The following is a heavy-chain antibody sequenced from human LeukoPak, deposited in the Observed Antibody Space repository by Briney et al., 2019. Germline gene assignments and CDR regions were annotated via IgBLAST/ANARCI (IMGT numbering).Heavy chain of an antibody. V-gene: IGHV5-51*03. CDR2: IYPGDSDT. J-gene: IGHJ3*02. CDR1: GYTLTSNW. CDR3: STWHSSGWYYASHI. D-gene: IGHD6-19*01. Sequence: GESRDTSVKGSGYTLTSNWSAWVRQMPGKGLEWMGIIYPGDSDTRYSPSFQGQVTISVDRSISTAYLQWSSLKAPDTAMYYCSTWHSSGWYYASHIWGQGTMVTVSS.